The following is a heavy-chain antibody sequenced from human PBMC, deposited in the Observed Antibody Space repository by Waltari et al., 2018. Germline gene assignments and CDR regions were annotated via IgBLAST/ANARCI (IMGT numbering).Heavy chain of an antibody. CDR2: ISSSGSTI. CDR1: GFTFSSYE. J-gene: IGHJ4*02. V-gene: IGHV3-48*03. D-gene: IGHD4-17*01. CDR3: ARDPTVTPNAHQAPSREFDY. Sequence: EVQLVESGGGLVQPGGSLRLSCAASGFTFSSYEMNWVRQAPGKGLEGVSYISSSGSTIYYADSVKGRFTISRDNAKNSLYLQMNSLRAEDTAVYYCARDPTVTPNAHQAPSREFDYWGQGTLVTVSS.